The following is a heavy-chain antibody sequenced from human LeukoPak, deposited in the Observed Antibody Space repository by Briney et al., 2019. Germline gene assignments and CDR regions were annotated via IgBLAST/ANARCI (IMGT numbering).Heavy chain of an antibody. J-gene: IGHJ3*02. CDR1: GYTFTSYG. Sequence: ASVKVSCKASGYTFTSYGINWVRQAPGQGLEWMGWISTYNGNTDYAQKFQGRVTLTTDTSTSTAYIELRTLRSDDTAVYYCAREAPVAAGSDAFDIWGQGTMVTVSS. D-gene: IGHD6-19*01. V-gene: IGHV1-18*01. CDR2: ISTYNGNT. CDR3: AREAPVAAGSDAFDI.